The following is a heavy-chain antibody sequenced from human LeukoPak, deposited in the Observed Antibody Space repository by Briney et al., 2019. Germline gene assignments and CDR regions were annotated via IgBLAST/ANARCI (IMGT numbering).Heavy chain of an antibody. Sequence: ASVKVSCKASGYTLTSYAMNWVRQAPGQGLEWMGWINTNTGNPTYAQGFTGRFVFSLDTSVSTAYLQISSLKAEDTAVYYCARGGWVAAAGKIDYWGQGTLVTVSS. J-gene: IGHJ4*02. CDR3: ARGGWVAAAGKIDY. CDR1: GYTLTSYA. V-gene: IGHV7-4-1*02. CDR2: INTNTGNP. D-gene: IGHD6-13*01.